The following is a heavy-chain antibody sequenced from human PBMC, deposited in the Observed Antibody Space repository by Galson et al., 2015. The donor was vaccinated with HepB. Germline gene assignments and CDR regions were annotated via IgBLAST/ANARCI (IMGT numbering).Heavy chain of an antibody. CDR2: INHSGST. J-gene: IGHJ4*02. CDR1: GGSFSGYC. CDR3: ARGLSTYGRVFDY. V-gene: IGHV4-34*01. Sequence: ETLSLTCAVYGGSFSGYCWSWIRQPPGKGLEWIGEINHSGSTNYNPSLKSRVTISVDTSKNQFSLKLSSVTAADTAVYYCARGLSTYGRVFDYWGQGTLVTVSS. D-gene: IGHD1-1*01.